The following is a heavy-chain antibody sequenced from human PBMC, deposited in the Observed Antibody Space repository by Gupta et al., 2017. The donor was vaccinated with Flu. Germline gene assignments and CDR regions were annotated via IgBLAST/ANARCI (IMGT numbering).Heavy chain of an antibody. V-gene: IGHV3-49*03. Sequence: YAMSWFRQAPGKRLEWVGFIRSKAYRGTSEYAASVQGRFTISRNDSIGVAYLQMDSLQSEDTALYFCAKDSRGFIVGEFDFWGQGTLVSVS. CDR1: YA. CDR2: IRSKAYRGTS. D-gene: IGHD1-26*01. CDR3: AKDSRGFIVGEFDF. J-gene: IGHJ4*02.